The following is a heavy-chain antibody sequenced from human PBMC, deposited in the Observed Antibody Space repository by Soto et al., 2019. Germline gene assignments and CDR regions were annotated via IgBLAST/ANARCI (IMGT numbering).Heavy chain of an antibody. D-gene: IGHD2-21*02. Sequence: ASVKVSCKASGYTFTSYGISWVRQAPGQGLEWMRWISAYNGNTNDAQMLQGRVSMTTDTSTSPAYMELRSLRSDATAVYYCARIPPSAIPYYYFDYWGQGTMVTVSS. CDR1: GYTFTSYG. CDR2: ISAYNGNT. V-gene: IGHV1-18*01. J-gene: IGHJ4*01. CDR3: ARIPPSAIPYYYFDY.